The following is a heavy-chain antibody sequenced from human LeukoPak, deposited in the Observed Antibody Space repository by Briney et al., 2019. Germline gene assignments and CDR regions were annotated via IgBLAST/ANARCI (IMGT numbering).Heavy chain of an antibody. D-gene: IGHD2-2*03. CDR3: ARDGYCTNTTCYLNWFDP. Sequence: SETLSLTCAVSGGSISTNYWSGIRQPAGKGLEWIGRIYTNGNTNYNPSLKSRVTMSVDTSKSQFSLRLSSVTAADTAVYYCARDGYCTNTTCYLNWFDPWGQGALVTVSS. CDR2: IYTNGNT. V-gene: IGHV4-4*07. CDR1: GGSISTNY. J-gene: IGHJ5*02.